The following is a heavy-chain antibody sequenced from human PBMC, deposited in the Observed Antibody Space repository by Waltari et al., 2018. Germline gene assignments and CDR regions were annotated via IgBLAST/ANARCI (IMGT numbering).Heavy chain of an antibody. J-gene: IGHJ5*02. D-gene: IGHD6-19*01. CDR3: ARDRRRGVGSGWYFWFDP. CDR2: INASNSNE. CDR1: GYTFTSYS. V-gene: IGHV1-3*01. Sequence: QVQLVQSGAEVKKPGASVKVSCKASGYTFTSYSMHWVRQAPVQWLEWMGWINASNSNEKEAKKFQGRVTITRVTSAWSAYMELSRLRSEDTDVYYCARDRRRGVGSGWYFWFDPWGQGTLVTVSS.